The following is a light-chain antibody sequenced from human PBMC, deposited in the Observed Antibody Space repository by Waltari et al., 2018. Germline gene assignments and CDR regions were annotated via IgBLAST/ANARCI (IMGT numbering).Light chain of an antibody. J-gene: IGLJ1*01. CDR1: SSNFGAGYD. CDR2: ENS. Sequence: QSVLTQPPSVSGAPGQRVTISCTGSSSNFGAGYDVHWYQHLPGIAPKLLIKENSSRPAGVPDRFSGSKSGTSASLAITGLQAEDEADYYCQSFDSSLGGSVFGTGTKVSVL. V-gene: IGLV1-40*01. CDR3: QSFDSSLGGSV.